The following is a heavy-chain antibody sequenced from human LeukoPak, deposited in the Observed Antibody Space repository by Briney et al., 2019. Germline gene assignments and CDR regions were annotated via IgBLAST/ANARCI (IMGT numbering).Heavy chain of an antibody. CDR1: GYTFTSYG. CDR2: ISAYNGNT. J-gene: IGHJ3*02. D-gene: IGHD3-22*01. V-gene: IGHV1-18*01. CDR3: ATVPIITMIVVVKGAGAFDI. Sequence: ASVKVSCKASGYTFTSYGISWVRQAPGQGLEWMGWISAYNGNTNYAQKLQGRVTMTTDTSTSTAYMELRSLRSDDTAVYYCATVPIITMIVVVKGAGAFDIWGQGTMVTVSS.